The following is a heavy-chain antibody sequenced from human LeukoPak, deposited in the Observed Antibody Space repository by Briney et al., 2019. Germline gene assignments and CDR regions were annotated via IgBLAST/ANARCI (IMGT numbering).Heavy chain of an antibody. J-gene: IGHJ3*02. CDR2: IDHSGST. D-gene: IGHD3-3*01. CDR1: GGSISSSRYY. CDR3: ARSRLEWFASDAFDI. Sequence: SETLSLTCTVSGGSISSSRYYWAWIRQPPGKGLEGIASIDHSGSTNYNPSLKSRVTTSVDTSKNQFSLKLSSVTAADTAVYYCARSRLEWFASDAFDISGQGTMVAVSS. V-gene: IGHV4-39*01.